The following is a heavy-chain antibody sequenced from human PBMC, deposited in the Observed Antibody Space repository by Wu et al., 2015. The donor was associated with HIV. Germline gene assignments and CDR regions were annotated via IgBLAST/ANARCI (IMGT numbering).Heavy chain of an antibody. CDR1: GYTFTAHS. Sequence: QVQLVQSGAEVKKPGASVKVSCQASGYTFTAHSMHWVRQAPGQGLEWMGWINPNTGGTKYAQKFQGRVTMTRDTSITTAYMQLSSLSSDDTAVYYCARALDLRRNNRWYHPIDYWGQGTPVAVSS. V-gene: IGHV1-2*02. CDR2: INPNTGGT. D-gene: IGHD6-13*01. CDR3: ARALDLRRNNRWYHPIDY. J-gene: IGHJ4*02.